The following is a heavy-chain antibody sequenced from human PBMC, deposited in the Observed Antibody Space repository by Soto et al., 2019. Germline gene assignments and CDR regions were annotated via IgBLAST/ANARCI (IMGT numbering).Heavy chain of an antibody. J-gene: IGHJ6*02. CDR1: GGSFIDYY. D-gene: IGHD5-12*01. V-gene: IGHV4-34*01. Sequence: SETLSLTCAFNGGSFIDYYWSWVRQPPGKGLEWIGEISHSGSTSYNPSLKSRVTISIDTSKNQFSLKLSSVSAADTAMYYCARGLQRRFGGYKGLGYHGMDVWGQGTTVTVSS. CDR2: ISHSGST. CDR3: ARGLQRRFGGYKGLGYHGMDV.